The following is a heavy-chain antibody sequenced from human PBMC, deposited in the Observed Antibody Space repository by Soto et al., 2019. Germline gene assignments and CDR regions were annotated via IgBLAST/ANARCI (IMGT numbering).Heavy chain of an antibody. CDR3: ARRGYGSRWPNVYMDV. CDR1: GFTFSNYE. J-gene: IGHJ6*03. D-gene: IGHD6-13*01. CDR2: ISNNGAHT. V-gene: IGHV3-64*01. Sequence: EAQLVESGGGLVQPGGSLRLSCAASGFTFSNYEMHWVRQAPGKGLEYVSGISNNGAHTDYANSVKGRFTIPRDNSEKNLYLQMGSLRAEDMVFYYCARRGYGSRWPNVYMDVWGKGTTVTVSS.